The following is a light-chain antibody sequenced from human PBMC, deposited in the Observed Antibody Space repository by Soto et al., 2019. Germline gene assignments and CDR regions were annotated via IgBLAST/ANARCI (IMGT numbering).Light chain of an antibody. V-gene: IGKV2-28*01. J-gene: IGKJ1*01. CDR3: MKALQTPRT. CDR1: QSLLHSNGYNS. CDR2: LGS. Sequence: EIVMTQSPLSLPVTPGEPASISCRSSQSLLHSNGYNSLDGYLQKPGQSPQLLIYLGSNRASGVPDRFSGSGSGTDFTLKISTVEAEDVGVYYCMKALQTPRTFGQGPKVEIK.